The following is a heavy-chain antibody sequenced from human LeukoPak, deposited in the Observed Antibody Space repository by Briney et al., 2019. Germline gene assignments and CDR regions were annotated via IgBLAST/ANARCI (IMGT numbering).Heavy chain of an antibody. CDR2: ISSSATTT. D-gene: IGHD3-22*01. Sequence: GGSLRLSCAASGFTLRNYEMHWVRQAPGKGLEWVSHISSSATTTSYADSVKGRFTISRDNAKNSLYLQMNSLRAEDTAVYYCAGDAPGWSQVVPMDVWAKGTTVTVSS. CDR3: AGDAPGWSQVVPMDV. J-gene: IGHJ6*04. CDR1: GFTLRNYE. V-gene: IGHV3-48*03.